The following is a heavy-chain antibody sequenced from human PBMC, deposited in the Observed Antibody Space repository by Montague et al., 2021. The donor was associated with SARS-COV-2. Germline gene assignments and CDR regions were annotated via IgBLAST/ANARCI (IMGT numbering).Heavy chain of an antibody. J-gene: IGHJ4*02. CDR1: GASISSRSYY. CDR2: KYYSGSN. V-gene: IGHV4-39*01. CDR3: TTLPSSITIFGVVQGYYFDY. D-gene: IGHD3-3*01. Sequence: SETLSLTCTVSGASISSRSYYWVWIRQPPGKGLEWIGFKYYSGSNYYNPTLKSRVTISVDTSKNQFYLKLSSVTAADTAVYDCTTLPSSITIFGVVQGYYFDYWGQGTLVTVSS.